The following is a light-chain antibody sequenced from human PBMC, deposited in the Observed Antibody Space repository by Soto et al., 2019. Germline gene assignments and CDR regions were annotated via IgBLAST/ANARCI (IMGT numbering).Light chain of an antibody. CDR2: DTS. CDR1: QGISNY. V-gene: IGKV1-5*01. CDR3: QQYNNWSQT. J-gene: IGKJ1*01. Sequence: IQMTQSPCALSSSLWDTATITVRSSQGISNYLAWYQQKPGKAPRLLIYDTSTRYTGVPPRFSGSRSGAEFTLTINSLQPDDFAAYHCQQYNNWSQTFGQGTKVDIK.